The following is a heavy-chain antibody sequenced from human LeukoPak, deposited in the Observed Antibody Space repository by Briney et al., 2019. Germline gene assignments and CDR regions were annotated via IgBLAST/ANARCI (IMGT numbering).Heavy chain of an antibody. V-gene: IGHV3-43*01. D-gene: IGHD2-15*01. CDR3: ARDDLPCRGGSCYSRPGAFDI. CDR2: ISWDGGST. CDR1: GFTFDHYS. Sequence: GGSLRLSCAASGFTFDHYSMHWVRQAPGKGLEWVSLISWDGGSTYYADSVKGRFTISRDNAKNSLYLQMNSLRAEDTAVYYCARDDLPCRGGSCYSRPGAFDIWGQGTMVTVSS. J-gene: IGHJ3*02.